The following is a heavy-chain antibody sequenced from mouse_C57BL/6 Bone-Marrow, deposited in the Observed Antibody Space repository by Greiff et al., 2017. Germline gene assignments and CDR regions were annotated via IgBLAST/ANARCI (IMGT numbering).Heavy chain of an antibody. CDR3: ARLGMVTVPFAY. V-gene: IGHV5-6*01. J-gene: IGHJ3*01. CDR2: ISSGGSYT. CDR1: GFTFSSYG. Sequence: EVKLMESGGDLVKPGGSLKLSCAASGFTFSSYGMSWVRQTPDKRLEWVVTISSGGSYTYYPDRVTGRFTISRDNAKNTLYLQMSSLKSEDTAMYYCARLGMVTVPFAYWGQGTLVTVSA. D-gene: IGHD2-2*01.